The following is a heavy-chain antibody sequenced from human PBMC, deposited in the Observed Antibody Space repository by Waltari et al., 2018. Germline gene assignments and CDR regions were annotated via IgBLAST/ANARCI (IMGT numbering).Heavy chain of an antibody. CDR3: ARDGYYYDSSGGLGAFDI. CDR2: IYYSGST. V-gene: IGHV4-31*03. J-gene: IGHJ3*02. CDR1: GGSISSGGYY. D-gene: IGHD3-22*01. Sequence: QVQLQESGPGLVTPSQTLSLTCTVSGGSISSGGYYWIWIRQHPGKGLEWLGYIYYSGSTYYNPSLKSRVTISVDTSKNQFSLKLSSVTAADTAVYYCARDGYYYDSSGGLGAFDIWGQGTMVTVSS.